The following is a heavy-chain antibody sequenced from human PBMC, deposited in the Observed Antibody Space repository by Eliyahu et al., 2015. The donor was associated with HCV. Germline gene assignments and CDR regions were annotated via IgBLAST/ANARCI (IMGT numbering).Heavy chain of an antibody. D-gene: IGHD4-17*01. J-gene: IGHJ6*02. CDR3: AKGEGYYGDPGYGMDV. Sequence: EVQLVESGGGLVQPGRSLRLXCAASGFXFXXYAMHWVRQAPGKGLEWVSGISWNSGSIGYADSVKGRFTISRDNAKNSLYLQMNSLRAEDTALYYCAKGEGYYGDPGYGMDVWGQGTTVTVSS. V-gene: IGHV3-9*01. CDR1: GFXFXXYA. CDR2: ISWNSGSI.